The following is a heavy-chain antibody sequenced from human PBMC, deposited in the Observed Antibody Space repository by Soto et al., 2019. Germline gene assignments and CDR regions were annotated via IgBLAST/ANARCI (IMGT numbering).Heavy chain of an antibody. CDR1: GYTFSSIG. CDR3: ARDLDASGSYYTDY. J-gene: IGHJ4*02. CDR2: ISPYKGNT. V-gene: IGHV1-18*01. D-gene: IGHD3-10*01. Sequence: QVQLVQSGAEVKKPEASVKVSCKASGYTFSSIGISWVRQAPGQGLEWMGWISPYKGNTHYAQGLQGRVTMTTDTSTSTAYMELRSLRSDDTAVYYCARDLDASGSYYTDYWGQGTLVTVSS.